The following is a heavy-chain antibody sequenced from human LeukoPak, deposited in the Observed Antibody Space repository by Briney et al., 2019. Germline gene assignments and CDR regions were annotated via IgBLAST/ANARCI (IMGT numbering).Heavy chain of an antibody. Sequence: GGSLRLSCAASGFTFSSYKMNWVRQAPGKGLEWVSSISFSGSTIYYADSVKGRFTISRDNAKNSQYLQMNSLRDEDTAVYYCAKAGSHGDYFDYWGQGTLVTVSS. J-gene: IGHJ4*02. CDR1: GFTFSSYK. CDR2: ISFSGSTI. CDR3: AKAGSHGDYFDY. D-gene: IGHD3-10*01. V-gene: IGHV3-48*03.